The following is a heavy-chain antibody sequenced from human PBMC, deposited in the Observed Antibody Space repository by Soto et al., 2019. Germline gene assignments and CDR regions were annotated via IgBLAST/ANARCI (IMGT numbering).Heavy chain of an antibody. V-gene: IGHV3-21*01. D-gene: IGHD3-9*01. CDR1: GFTFSSYS. CDR2: ISSSSSYI. Sequence: PGGSLRLSCAASGFTFSSYSMNWVRQAPGKGLEWVSSISSSSSYIYYADSVKGRFTISRDNAKNSLYLQMNSLRAEDTAVYYCARGSGRSRYFDWLLVSVTDYWGQGTLVTVSS. J-gene: IGHJ4*02. CDR3: ARGSGRSRYFDWLLVSVTDY.